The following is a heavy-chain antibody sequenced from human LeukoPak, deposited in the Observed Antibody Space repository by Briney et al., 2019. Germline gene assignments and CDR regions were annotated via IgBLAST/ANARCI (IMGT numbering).Heavy chain of an antibody. D-gene: IGHD3-10*01. Sequence: GASVKVSCKASGFTFTSSAMQWVRQARGQRLEWIGWIVVGSGNTNYAQKFQERVTITRDMSTSTAYMELSSLRSEDTAVYYCARGSVHLWFGQSLPVDYWGQGTLVTVSS. V-gene: IGHV1-58*02. CDR3: ARGSVHLWFGQSLPVDY. J-gene: IGHJ4*02. CDR1: GFTFTSSA. CDR2: IVVGSGNT.